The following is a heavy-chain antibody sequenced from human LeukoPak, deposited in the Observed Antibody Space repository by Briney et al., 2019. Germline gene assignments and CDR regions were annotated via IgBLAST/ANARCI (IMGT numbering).Heavy chain of an antibody. D-gene: IGHD2-15*01. CDR1: GFDFKTYW. CDR2: IKQDGSEK. J-gene: IGHJ4*02. Sequence: PGGSLRLSCAASGFDFKTYWMSWVRQTPGKGLEWVANIKQDGSEKYYVDSVRGRFTISRDNAKNSLYLQMNNLRAEDTAVYYCARFGRGVGRPFDYWGQGTLVTVSS. CDR3: ARFGRGVGRPFDY. V-gene: IGHV3-7*01.